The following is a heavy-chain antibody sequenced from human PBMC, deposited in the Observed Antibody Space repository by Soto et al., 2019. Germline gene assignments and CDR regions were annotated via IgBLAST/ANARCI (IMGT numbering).Heavy chain of an antibody. D-gene: IGHD3-16*01. Sequence: QVQLVESGGGVVQPGRSLRLSCAASGFTFSDYGMHWVRQTPGKGLEWVAVIWHDGNEKYYADSAKGRFTVSRDNSKNTLYLQMNSLRAEDTALYYCVREFGQYGNYRFDPCGQGTLVAVSS. CDR2: IWHDGNEK. J-gene: IGHJ5*02. V-gene: IGHV3-33*01. CDR3: VREFGQYGNYRFDP. CDR1: GFTFSDYG.